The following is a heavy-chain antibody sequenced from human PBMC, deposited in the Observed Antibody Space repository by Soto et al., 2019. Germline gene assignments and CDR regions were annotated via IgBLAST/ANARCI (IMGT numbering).Heavy chain of an antibody. Sequence: EVQLLESGGGLVQPGGSLRLSCAASGFTFSSYAMSWVRQAPGKGLEWVSAISGSGGSTYYADSVKGRFTISRDNSKNTLYPQMNSLRAEDTAVYYGLVREDYYGMDVWGQGTTVTVSS. D-gene: IGHD6-6*01. CDR1: GFTFSSYA. V-gene: IGHV3-23*01. J-gene: IGHJ6*02. CDR3: LVREDYYGMDV. CDR2: ISGSGGST.